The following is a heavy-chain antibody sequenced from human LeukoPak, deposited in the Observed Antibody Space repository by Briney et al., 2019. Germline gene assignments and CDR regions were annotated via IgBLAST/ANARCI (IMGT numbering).Heavy chain of an antibody. CDR2: IKSNTDGGTT. Sequence: GGSLRLSCAASGFTFDNAWMTWVRQAPGKGLEWVGHIKSNTDGGTTAFAAPVRGRFTISKGDSKNTLYLQMNSLKTEDTAVYYCTTGLGYSYGIDYWGQGTLVSVSS. D-gene: IGHD5-18*01. CDR3: TTGLGYSYGIDY. J-gene: IGHJ4*02. V-gene: IGHV3-15*01. CDR1: GFTFDNAW.